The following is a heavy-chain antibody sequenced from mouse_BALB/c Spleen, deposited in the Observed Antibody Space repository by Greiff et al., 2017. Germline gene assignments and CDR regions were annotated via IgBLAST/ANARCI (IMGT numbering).Heavy chain of an antibody. CDR3: ARDAPSASYYGSSYTWFAY. Sequence: EVKLMESGGGLVQPGGSLKLSCAASGFTFSSYGMSWVRQTPDKRLELVATINSNGGSTYYPDSVKGRFTISRDNAKNTLYLQMSSLKSEDTAMYYCARDAPSASYYGSSYTWFAYWGQGTLVTVSA. D-gene: IGHD1-1*01. J-gene: IGHJ3*01. V-gene: IGHV5-6-3*01. CDR1: GFTFSSYG. CDR2: INSNGGST.